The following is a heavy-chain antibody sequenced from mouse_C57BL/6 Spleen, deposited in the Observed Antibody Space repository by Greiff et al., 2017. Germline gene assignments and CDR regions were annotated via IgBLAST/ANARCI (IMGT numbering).Heavy chain of an antibody. D-gene: IGHD1-2*01. CDR2: LYPGDGDT. V-gene: IGHV1-82*01. CDR3: ASTMTTVDY. J-gene: IGHJ2*01. Sequence: VHLVESGPELVKPGASVKISCKASGYAFSSSWMNWVKQRPGKGLEWIGRLYPGDGDTNYNVKFKGKATLTADKTSSTAYMQLSSLTSADSAVDFCASTMTTVDYWGQGTTLTVSS. CDR1: GYAFSSSW.